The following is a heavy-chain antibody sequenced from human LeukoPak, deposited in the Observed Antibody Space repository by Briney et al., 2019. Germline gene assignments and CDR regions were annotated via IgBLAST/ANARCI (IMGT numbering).Heavy chain of an antibody. V-gene: IGHV3-48*01. D-gene: IGHD1-26*01. J-gene: IGHJ3*02. Sequence: GGSLRLSCAASGFTFSTYSMNWVRQAPGKGLEWVSYISSSSSTIYYADSVKGRFTISRDNSKNTLYLQMNSLRAEDTAVYYCGKNRYSGSLSPFDIWGQGTMVTVSS. CDR2: ISSSSSTI. CDR3: GKNRYSGSLSPFDI. CDR1: GFTFSTYS.